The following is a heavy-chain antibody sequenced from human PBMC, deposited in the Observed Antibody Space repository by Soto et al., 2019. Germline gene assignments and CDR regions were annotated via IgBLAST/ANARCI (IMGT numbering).Heavy chain of an antibody. D-gene: IGHD3-3*01. V-gene: IGHV3-23*01. Sequence: GGSLRLSCAASGFTFSSYAMSWVRQAPGKGLEWVSAISGSGGSTYYADSVKGRFTISRDNSKNTLYLQMNSLRAEDTAVYYCAKDYERFSSRVVIIFDYWGQGTLVTVSS. CDR2: ISGSGGST. CDR1: GFTFSSYA. CDR3: AKDYERFSSRVVIIFDY. J-gene: IGHJ4*02.